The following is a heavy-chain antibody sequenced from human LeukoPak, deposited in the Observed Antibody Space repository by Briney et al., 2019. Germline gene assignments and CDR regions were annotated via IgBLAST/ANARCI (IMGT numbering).Heavy chain of an antibody. D-gene: IGHD1-26*01. CDR2: INQDESEK. Sequence: GGSLRLSCAASGFTFSTYWMGWVRQTPEKGLEWVANINQDESEKKYVDSVKGRFTISRDNARNSLSLQMNSLRAEDTAVYYCARPSLNSGSYFDYWGQGTLVTVSS. V-gene: IGHV3-7*01. CDR1: GFTFSTYW. CDR3: ARPSLNSGSYFDY. J-gene: IGHJ4*02.